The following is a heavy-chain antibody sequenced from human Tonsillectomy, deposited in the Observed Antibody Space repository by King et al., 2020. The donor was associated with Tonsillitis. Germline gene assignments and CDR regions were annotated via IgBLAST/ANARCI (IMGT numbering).Heavy chain of an antibody. CDR3: ARHEVNNDAFDI. Sequence: VQLQESGPGLVKPSETLSLTCTVSGGSISSYYWSWFRQPPGKGLKWMGYINYSGSTNYNPSLKSRVTISVDTSKNQFSLKLSSVTAADTAVYYCARHEVNNDAFDIWGQGTMVTVSS. CDR1: GGSISSYY. V-gene: IGHV4-59*08. CDR2: INYSGST. D-gene: IGHD1-1*01. J-gene: IGHJ3*02.